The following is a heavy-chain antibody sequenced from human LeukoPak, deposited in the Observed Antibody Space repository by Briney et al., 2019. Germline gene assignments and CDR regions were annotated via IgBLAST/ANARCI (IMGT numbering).Heavy chain of an antibody. V-gene: IGHV4-34*01. D-gene: IGHD3-16*01. J-gene: IGHJ6*03. Sequence: PSETLSLTCAVYGGSFSGYDWSWIRQPPGKGLEWIGEINHSGSTNYNPSLKSRVTISVDTSKNQFSLKLSSVTAADTAVYYCQGGYYYMDVWGKGTTVTVSS. CDR1: GGSFSGYD. CDR3: QGGYYYMDV. CDR2: INHSGST.